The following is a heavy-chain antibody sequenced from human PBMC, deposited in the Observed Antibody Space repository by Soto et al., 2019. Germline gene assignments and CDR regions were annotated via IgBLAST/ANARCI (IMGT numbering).Heavy chain of an antibody. Sequence: GGSLRLSCAASGFTFSSYGMHWVRQAPGKGLEWVAVIWYDGSNKYYADSVKGRFTISRDNSKNTLYLQMNSLRAEDTAVYYCARDIIAAADGYGMDVWGQGTTVTVSS. CDR1: GFTFSSYG. CDR2: IWYDGSNK. CDR3: ARDIIAAADGYGMDV. J-gene: IGHJ6*02. V-gene: IGHV3-33*01. D-gene: IGHD6-13*01.